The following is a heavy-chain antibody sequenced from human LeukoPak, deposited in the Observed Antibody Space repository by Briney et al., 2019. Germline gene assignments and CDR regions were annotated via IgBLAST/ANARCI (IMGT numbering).Heavy chain of an antibody. CDR2: INHSGST. V-gene: IGHV4-34*01. CDR3: ARGIGYYPRGCFDP. Sequence: SETLSLTCAVYGGSFSGYYWSWIRQPPGKGLEWIGEINHSGSTNYNPSLKSRVTISVDTSKNQFSLKLSSVTAADTAVYYCARGIGYYPRGCFDPWGQGTLVTVSS. J-gene: IGHJ5*02. CDR1: GGSFSGYY. D-gene: IGHD3-3*01.